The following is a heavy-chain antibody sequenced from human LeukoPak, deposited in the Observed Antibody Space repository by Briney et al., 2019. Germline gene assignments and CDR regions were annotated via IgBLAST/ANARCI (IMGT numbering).Heavy chain of an antibody. CDR1: GFTFSDYY. D-gene: IGHD5-24*01. Sequence: GGSLRLSCAASGFTFSDYYMSWIRQAPGKGLEWVSYISSSGSTIYYADSVKGRFTISRDNAKNSLYLQMNSLRAEDTAVYYCARPITPYYYYGMDVWGQGTTVTVSS. CDR3: ARPITPYYYYGMDV. CDR2: ISSSGSTI. J-gene: IGHJ6*02. V-gene: IGHV3-11*01.